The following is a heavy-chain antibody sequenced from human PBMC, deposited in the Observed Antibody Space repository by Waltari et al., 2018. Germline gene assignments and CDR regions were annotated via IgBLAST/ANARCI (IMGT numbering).Heavy chain of an antibody. CDR2: IDPTDSYT. D-gene: IGHD2-15*01. V-gene: IGHV5-10-1*03. CDR3: AXETRYCSDNGXTNWFDP. Sequence: EVQLVQSGPEVKKPXESLRISCQAXGYSFXSHWIXWVRQLPGKGLEFVGRIDPTDSYTNYSPXVQGRVSISVDRXISXAFXXXSXLKAADSGXXYCAXETRYCSDNGXTNWFDPXAQGTLVTVXS. J-gene: IGHJ5*02. CDR1: GYSFXSHW.